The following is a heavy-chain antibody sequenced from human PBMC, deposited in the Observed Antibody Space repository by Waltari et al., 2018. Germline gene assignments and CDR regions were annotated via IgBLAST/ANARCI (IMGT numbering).Heavy chain of an antibody. CDR2: INSDGSST. CDR3: ARDYYYGSGSYSYYYYYYMDV. D-gene: IGHD3-10*01. Sequence: EVQLVESGGGLVQPGGSLRLSCAASGFTFSSYWMHWVRQAPGKGLVWVSRINSDGSSTSYADSVKGRFTISRDNAKNTLYLQMNSLRAEDTTVYYCARDYYYGSGSYSYYYYYYMDVWGKGTTVTVSS. CDR1: GFTFSSYW. V-gene: IGHV3-74*01. J-gene: IGHJ6*03.